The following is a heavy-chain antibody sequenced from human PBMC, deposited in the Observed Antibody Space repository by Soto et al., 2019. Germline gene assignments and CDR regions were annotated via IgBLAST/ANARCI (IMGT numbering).Heavy chain of an antibody. CDR1: GFTFSSYA. D-gene: IGHD1-1*01. CDR3: GKDRNWDTLFSYGMDV. CDR2: ISGSGGST. Sequence: EVQLLESGGGLVQPGGSLRLSCAASGFTFSSYAMSWVRQAPGKGLEGVSAISGSGGSTEYADSVKGPFTISRDNSKNTVYLQIDSLRAEATAVNYWGKDRNWDTLFSYGMDVWGPGTTVTVSS. J-gene: IGHJ6*02. V-gene: IGHV3-23*01.